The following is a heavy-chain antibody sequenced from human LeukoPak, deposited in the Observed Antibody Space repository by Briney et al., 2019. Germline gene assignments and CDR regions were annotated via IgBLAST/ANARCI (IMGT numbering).Heavy chain of an antibody. J-gene: IGHJ5*02. Sequence: ASVKVSCKASGDTFSSYAISWVRQAPGQGLEWMGRIIPIFGTANYAQKVQGRVTITTDESTSTAYMELSSLRSEDTAVYYCARDKATVTPEGAWFDPWGQGTLVTVSS. CDR3: ARDKATVTPEGAWFDP. D-gene: IGHD4-17*01. CDR2: IIPIFGTA. V-gene: IGHV1-69*05. CDR1: GDTFSSYA.